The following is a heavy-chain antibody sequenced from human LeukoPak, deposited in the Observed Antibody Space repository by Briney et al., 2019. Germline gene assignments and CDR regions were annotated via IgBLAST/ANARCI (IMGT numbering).Heavy chain of an antibody. CDR3: ARAFAYGDWYFDL. D-gene: IGHD4-17*01. CDR1: GYPFTSYY. V-gene: IGHV1-46*01. Sequence: GASVEVSCKASGYPFTSYYIYWVRQAAGQGLEWMGKIIPSGGSTSYPQKFQGRVTMTRDTSTTTVYMELNSLRSEDTAVYYCARAFAYGDWYFDLWGRGTPVTVSS. CDR2: IIPSGGST. J-gene: IGHJ2*01.